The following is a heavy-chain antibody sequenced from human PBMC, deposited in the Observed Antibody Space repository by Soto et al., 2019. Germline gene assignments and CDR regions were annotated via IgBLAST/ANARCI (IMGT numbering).Heavy chain of an antibody. Sequence: GSLRLSCAASGFTFSSYGMHWVRQAPGKGLEWVAVISYDGSNKYYADSVKGRFTISRDNSKNTLYLQMNSLRAEDTAVYYCANDWEAAGTFAYWGQGTLVTVSS. CDR1: GFTFSSYG. CDR3: ANDWEAAGTFAY. V-gene: IGHV3-30*18. J-gene: IGHJ4*02. CDR2: ISYDGSNK. D-gene: IGHD6-13*01.